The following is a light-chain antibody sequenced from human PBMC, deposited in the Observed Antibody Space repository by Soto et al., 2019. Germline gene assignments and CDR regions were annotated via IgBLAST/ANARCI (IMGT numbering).Light chain of an antibody. J-gene: IGLJ3*02. CDR2: DND. V-gene: IGLV1-51*01. Sequence: QSVLTQPPSVSAAPGQKVTISCSGSSSNIGTNYVSWYQQLPGTAPKLLIYDNDKRPSGIPDRFSGSKSGTSATLGIPGLXXGDEADYYCATWDDSLRAVVFGGGTKLTVL. CDR1: SSNIGTNY. CDR3: ATWDDSLRAVV.